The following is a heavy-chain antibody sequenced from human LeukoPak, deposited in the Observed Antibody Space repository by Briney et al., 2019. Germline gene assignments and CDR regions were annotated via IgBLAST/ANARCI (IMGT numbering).Heavy chain of an antibody. D-gene: IGHD1-26*01. CDR3: ARVGKVGVTIDY. CDR1: GFTFSTYS. J-gene: IGHJ4*02. V-gene: IGHV3-48*01. Sequence: HPGGSLRLSCAASGFTFSTYSMNWVRQAPGKGLEWVSSISGSSSNINYADSVKGRFTISRDNSKNSLYLQMNSLRAEDTAVYYCARVGKVGVTIDYWGQGTLVTVSS. CDR2: ISGSSSNI.